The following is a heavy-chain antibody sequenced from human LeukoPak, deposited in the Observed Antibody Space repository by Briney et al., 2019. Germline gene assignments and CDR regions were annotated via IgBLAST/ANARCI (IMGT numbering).Heavy chain of an antibody. CDR1: GFAFSNYA. D-gene: IGHD5-18*01. Sequence: GGSLRLSCAASGFAFSNYAMTWVRQAPGKGLERVSTISGSGGGTYYADSVKGRFTISRDNSKNTVHLQMNSLRAEDTAVYYCAKWGIQLWLLFDYWGQGTLVTVSS. V-gene: IGHV3-23*01. J-gene: IGHJ4*02. CDR2: ISGSGGGT. CDR3: AKWGIQLWLLFDY.